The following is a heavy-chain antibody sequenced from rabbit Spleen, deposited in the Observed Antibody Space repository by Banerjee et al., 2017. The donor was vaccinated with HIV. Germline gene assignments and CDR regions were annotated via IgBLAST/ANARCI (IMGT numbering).Heavy chain of an antibody. Sequence: QSLEESGGDLVKPEGSLTLTCKASGFDFSSGYFMCWVRQAPGKGLEWIACIDIGSSGFTYFATWAKGRFTCSKTSSTTVTLQMTRLTAADTGTYFCARDTGSSFSSYGMDLWGQGTLVTVS. CDR1: GFDFSSGYF. J-gene: IGHJ6*01. D-gene: IGHD8-1*01. V-gene: IGHV1S40*01. CDR3: ARDTGSSFSSYGMDL. CDR2: IDIGSSGFT.